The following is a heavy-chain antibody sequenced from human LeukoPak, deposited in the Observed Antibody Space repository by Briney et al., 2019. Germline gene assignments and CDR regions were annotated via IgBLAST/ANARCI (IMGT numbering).Heavy chain of an antibody. V-gene: IGHV1-8*01. J-gene: IGHJ4*02. CDR2: MNPNSGNT. CDR3: ARGWGWTGIAAAGIDY. Sequence: ASVKVSCEASGYTFTSYDINWVRQATGQGLEWMGWMNPNSGNTGYAQKFQGRVTMTRNTSISTAYMELSSLRSEDTAVYYCARGWGWTGIAAAGIDYWGQGTLVTVSS. D-gene: IGHD6-13*01. CDR1: GYTFTSYD.